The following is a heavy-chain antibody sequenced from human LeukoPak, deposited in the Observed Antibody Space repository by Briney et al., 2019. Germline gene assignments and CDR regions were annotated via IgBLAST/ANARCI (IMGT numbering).Heavy chain of an antibody. CDR3: ARWDLGLLGAAAFDI. V-gene: IGHV3-30-3*01. J-gene: IGHJ3*02. CDR1: GFTFSSYA. D-gene: IGHD7-27*01. CDR2: ISYDGSNK. Sequence: GGSLRLSCAASGFTFSSYAMHWVRQAPGKGLEWVAVISYDGSNKYYADSVKGRFTISRDNSKNTLYLQMNSLRAEDTAVYYCARWDLGLLGAAAFDIWGQGTMVTVSS.